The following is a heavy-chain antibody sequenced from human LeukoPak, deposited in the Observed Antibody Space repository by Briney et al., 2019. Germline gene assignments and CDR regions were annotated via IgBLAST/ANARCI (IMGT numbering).Heavy chain of an antibody. Sequence: GGSLRLSCAASGFTFSIYAMSWVRQAPGKGLEWVSAISGSGGNTYYADSVKGRFTVSRDNSKNTLYLQMNSLRAEDTAVYYCARALTTLTYEGYWGQGTLVTVSS. D-gene: IGHD1-1*01. CDR3: ARALTTLTYEGY. CDR1: GFTFSIYA. V-gene: IGHV3-23*01. J-gene: IGHJ4*02. CDR2: ISGSGGNT.